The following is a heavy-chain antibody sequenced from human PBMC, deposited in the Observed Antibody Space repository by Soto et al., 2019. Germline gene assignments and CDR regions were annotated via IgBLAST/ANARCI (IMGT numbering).Heavy chain of an antibody. Sequence: GGSLRLSCAASGFTFSSYWMIRVRQAPGKGLEWVANIKQDGSEKYYVDSVKGRFTISRDNAKNSLYLQMNSLRAEDTAVYYCARDWGYCSGGSCYSIRLYYYYYYGMDVWGQGTTVTVSS. CDR2: IKQDGSEK. CDR3: ARDWGYCSGGSCYSIRLYYYYYYGMDV. CDR1: GFTFSSYW. V-gene: IGHV3-7*01. J-gene: IGHJ6*02. D-gene: IGHD2-15*01.